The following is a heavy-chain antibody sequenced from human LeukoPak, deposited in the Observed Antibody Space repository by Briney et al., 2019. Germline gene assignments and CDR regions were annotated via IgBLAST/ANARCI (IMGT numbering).Heavy chain of an antibody. D-gene: IGHD3-9*01. J-gene: IGHJ4*02. CDR3: ARDAKDIHYDILTGYFDY. CDR2: ISSSGSTI. Sequence: PGGSLRLSCAASGFTFSSYSMNWVRQAPGKGLEWVSYISSSGSTIYYADSVKGRFTISRDNAKNSLYLQMNSLRAEDTAVYYCARDAKDIHYDILTGYFDYWGQGTLVTVSS. V-gene: IGHV3-48*04. CDR1: GFTFSSYS.